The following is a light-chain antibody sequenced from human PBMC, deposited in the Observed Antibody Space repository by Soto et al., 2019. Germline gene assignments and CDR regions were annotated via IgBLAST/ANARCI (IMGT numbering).Light chain of an antibody. V-gene: IGKV3-15*01. CDR1: QSVSSN. CDR2: GAS. Sequence: EIVMPPSPATLSVSPGERATLSCRASQSVSSNLAWYQQKPGQAPRLLIYGASTRATGIPARFSGSGSGTEFTLTISSLQSEYFAVYYCQQYNNWPLYTFGQGTKLEIK. J-gene: IGKJ2*01. CDR3: QQYNNWPLYT.